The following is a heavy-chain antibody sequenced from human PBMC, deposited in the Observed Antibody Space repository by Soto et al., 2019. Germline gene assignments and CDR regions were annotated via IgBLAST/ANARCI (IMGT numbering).Heavy chain of an antibody. J-gene: IGHJ4*02. CDR1: GGSISSGGYS. D-gene: IGHD4-4*01. Sequence: QLQLQESGSGLVKPSQTLSLTCAVSGGSISSGGYSWSWIRQPPGKGLEWIGYIYHSGSTYYNPSLKSRVTISVDRSKNQFSLKLSSVTAADTVVYYCARAKSTVTTLRYFDYWGQGTLVTVSS. CDR3: ARAKSTVTTLRYFDY. V-gene: IGHV4-30-2*01. CDR2: IYHSGST.